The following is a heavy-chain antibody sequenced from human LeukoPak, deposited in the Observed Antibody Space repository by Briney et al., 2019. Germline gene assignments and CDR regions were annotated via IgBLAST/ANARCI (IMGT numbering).Heavy chain of an antibody. CDR2: SSGSGGRT. Sequence: GGSLRLSCAAYGFTFSNYAMTWVRQAPGKGLEWVSASSGSGGRTYYADSVKGLFTISRDNSKNTLYLQMNSLRAEYTALYYCARGPLVPAATYYFDYWGQGTLVTVSS. CDR3: ARGPLVPAATYYFDY. J-gene: IGHJ4*02. V-gene: IGHV3-23*01. CDR1: GFTFSNYA. D-gene: IGHD2-2*01.